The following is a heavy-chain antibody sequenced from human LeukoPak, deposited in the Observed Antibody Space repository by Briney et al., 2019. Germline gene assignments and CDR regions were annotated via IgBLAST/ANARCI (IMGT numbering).Heavy chain of an antibody. CDR3: ARIGVTPLIPGITWGDGEFDY. D-gene: IGHD1-7*01. CDR2: IYFSGRT. Sequence: PSETLSLTCTVSGGSISSNSYYWGWIRQPPGKGLEWIGSIYFSGRTYYSPSLNSRVTMSVDTSKNQFSLKLNSVTAADTAVYYCARIGVTPLIPGITWGDGEFDYWGQGTLVSVSS. CDR1: GGSISSNSYY. V-gene: IGHV4-39*07. J-gene: IGHJ4*02.